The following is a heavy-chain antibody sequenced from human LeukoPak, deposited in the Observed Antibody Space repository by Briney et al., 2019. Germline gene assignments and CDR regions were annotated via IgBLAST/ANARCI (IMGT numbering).Heavy chain of an antibody. CDR2: INHSGST. CDR1: GGSFSGYY. D-gene: IGHD3-22*01. V-gene: IGHV4-34*01. CDR3: ARRAPYYDSSGYYPTYFDY. J-gene: IGHJ4*02. Sequence: SETLSLTCAVYGGSFSGYYWSWIRQPPGKGLEWIGEINHSGSTNYNPSLKSRVTISVDTSKNQFSLKLSSVTAADTAVYYCARRAPYYDSSGYYPTYFDYWGQGTLVTVSS.